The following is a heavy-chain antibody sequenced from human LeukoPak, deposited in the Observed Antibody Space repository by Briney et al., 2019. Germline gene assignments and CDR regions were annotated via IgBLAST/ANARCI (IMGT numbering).Heavy chain of an antibody. V-gene: IGHV3-30*18. CDR1: GFTFSSYG. Sequence: GGSLRLSCAASGFTFSSYGMHWVRQAPGKGLEWVAVISYDGSNKYYADSVKGRFTISRDKSKNTLYLQMNSLRAEDTAVYYCAKRLSRYSYGFLPYYWGQGTLVTVSS. J-gene: IGHJ4*02. CDR2: ISYDGSNK. CDR3: AKRLSRYSYGFLPYY. D-gene: IGHD5-18*01.